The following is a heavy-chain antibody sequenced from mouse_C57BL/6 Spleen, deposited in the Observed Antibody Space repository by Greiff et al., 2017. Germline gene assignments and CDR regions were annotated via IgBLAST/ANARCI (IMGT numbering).Heavy chain of an antibody. D-gene: IGHD1-1*01. CDR1: GYAFSSYW. CDR2: IYPGDGDT. Sequence: VQLQQSGAELVKPGASVKISCKASGYAFSSYWMNWVKQRPGKGLEWIGQIYPGDGDTNYNGKFKGKATLTADKSSSPAYMQLSSLTSEDAAVYFCAREGLLYAMDYWGQGTSVTVSS. J-gene: IGHJ4*01. CDR3: AREGLLYAMDY. V-gene: IGHV1-80*01.